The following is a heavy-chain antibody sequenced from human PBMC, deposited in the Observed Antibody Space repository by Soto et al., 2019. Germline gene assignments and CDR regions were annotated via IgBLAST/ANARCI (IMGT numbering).Heavy chain of an antibody. CDR3: AHSDCSGGSCSTNDAFDI. CDR2: IYWDDDK. D-gene: IGHD2-15*01. Sequence: AVSVTCAFSGVRLSTSRMGVGWIRQPPGKALEWLALIYWDDDKRYSPSLKSRLTITKDTSKNQVVLTMTNMDPVDTATYYCAHSDCSGGSCSTNDAFDIWGQGTMVTVSS. V-gene: IGHV2-5*02. J-gene: IGHJ3*02. CDR1: GVRLSTSRMG.